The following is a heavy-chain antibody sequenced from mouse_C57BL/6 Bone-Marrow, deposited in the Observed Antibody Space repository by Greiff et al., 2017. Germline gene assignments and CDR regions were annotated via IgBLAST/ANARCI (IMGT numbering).Heavy chain of an antibody. V-gene: IGHV1-55*01. CDR2: IYPGSGST. D-gene: IGHD1-1*01. J-gene: IGHJ1*03. CDR1: GYTFTSYW. Sequence: VQLQQPGAELVKPGASVKMSCKASGYTFTSYWITWVKQRPGQGLEWIGDIYPGSGSTNYNEKFKSKDTLTVDTSSSTAYMQLSSLTSEDSAVYYCAREGYYYGSSPYFDVWGTGTTVTVSA. CDR3: AREGYYYGSSPYFDV.